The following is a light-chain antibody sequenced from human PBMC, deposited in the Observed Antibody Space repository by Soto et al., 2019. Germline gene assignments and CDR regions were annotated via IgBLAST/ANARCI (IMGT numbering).Light chain of an antibody. J-gene: IGKJ4*02. CDR1: QSINDDF. Sequence: IVLTQSPGTLSLSPGVTATLSCRASQSINDDFLAWYQQRPGQAPRLLIYVASFRATGIPDRFSGSGSGTEITLTTSRLEPEDSAVYFCQQYGRSPTTFGGGTKVEI. CDR2: VAS. CDR3: QQYGRSPTT. V-gene: IGKV3-20*01.